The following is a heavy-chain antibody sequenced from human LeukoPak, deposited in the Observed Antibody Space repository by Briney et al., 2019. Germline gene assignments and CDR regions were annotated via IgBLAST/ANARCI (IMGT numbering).Heavy chain of an antibody. CDR1: GGSISSSSYY. CDR3: ARATRAYYYDSSGYSLYYYYYMDV. CDR2: IYYSGST. D-gene: IGHD3-22*01. V-gene: IGHV4-39*01. Sequence: SETLSLTCTVSGGSISSSSYYWGWIRQPPGKGLEWIGSIYYSGSTYYNPSLKSRVTISVDTSKNQFSLKLSSVTAADTAVYYCARATRAYYYDSSGYSLYYYYYMDVWGKGTTVTISS. J-gene: IGHJ6*03.